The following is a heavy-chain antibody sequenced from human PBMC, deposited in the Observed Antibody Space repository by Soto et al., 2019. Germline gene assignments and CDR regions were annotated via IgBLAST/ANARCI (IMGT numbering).Heavy chain of an antibody. Sequence: EVQFLESGGGSVQPGGALRLSCAASGFTFSSYARHWVRRPPGKGLEWVSSVRGSGGTAYYADSVKGRFSISRDSLVNTLYLQMNSLRAEDTAVYYCAKGRGQNWNFDYWGQGTLVTVSP. CDR3: AKGRGQNWNFDY. D-gene: IGHD1-1*01. CDR2: VRGSGGTA. J-gene: IGHJ4*02. CDR1: GFTFSSYA. V-gene: IGHV3-23*01.